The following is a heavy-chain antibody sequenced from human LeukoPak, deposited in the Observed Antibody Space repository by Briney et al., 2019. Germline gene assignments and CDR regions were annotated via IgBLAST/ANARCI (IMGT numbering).Heavy chain of an antibody. J-gene: IGHJ4*02. V-gene: IGHV5-51*01. Sequence: GGSLKISCQASGSSFTSYWIGWMRPLPGKGLEWMGVIFPGDSDTTYSPSFQGQVIISVDKSISTAYLQWRTLKTSDTAIYYCARSNSGYDYRSAFDLWGQGSLVTVSS. CDR1: GSSFTSYW. CDR2: IFPGDSDT. CDR3: ARSNSGYDYRSAFDL. D-gene: IGHD3-10*01.